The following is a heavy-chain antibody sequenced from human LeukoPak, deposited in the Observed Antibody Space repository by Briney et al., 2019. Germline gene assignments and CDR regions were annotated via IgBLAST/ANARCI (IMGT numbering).Heavy chain of an antibody. CDR1: GGSITSYY. V-gene: IGHV4-4*07. CDR3: ARESKTYDGSGYYHDS. CDR2: IYTSGST. D-gene: IGHD3-22*01. Sequence: SETLSLTCTVAGGSITSYYWSWIRQPAGKGLEWIGRIYTSGSTDYNPSLRSRVTMSVDTSKNQFSLKLWSVTAADTAVFYCARESKTYDGSGYYHDSWGQGTLVTVSS. J-gene: IGHJ4*02.